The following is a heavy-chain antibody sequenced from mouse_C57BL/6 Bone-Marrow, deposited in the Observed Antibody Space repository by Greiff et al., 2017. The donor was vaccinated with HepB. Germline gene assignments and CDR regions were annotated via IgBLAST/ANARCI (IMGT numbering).Heavy chain of an antibody. CDR1: GYSFTDYN. J-gene: IGHJ4*01. V-gene: IGHV1-39*01. CDR2: INPNYGTT. CDR3: ARGCRAMDY. Sequence: VHVKQSGPELVKPGASVKISCKASGYSFTDYNMNWVKQSNGKSLQWIGVINPNYGTTSYNQKFKGKATLTVDQSSSTAYMQLNSLTSEGSAVYYCARGCRAMDYWGQGTSVTVSS.